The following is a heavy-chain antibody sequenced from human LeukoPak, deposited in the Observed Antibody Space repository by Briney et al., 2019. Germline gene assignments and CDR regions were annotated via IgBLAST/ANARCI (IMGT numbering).Heavy chain of an antibody. CDR2: ISGSGGST. J-gene: IGHJ4*02. V-gene: IGHV3-23*01. Sequence: GGSLRPSCAAPGFTFSTYAMSWVRQAPGKGREWVSTISGSGGSTFYADSVKGRFTISRDNSKITLYLQMNSLRAEDTAVYYCAKTGTTVVIPRYFDYWGQGTLVTVSS. CDR1: GFTFSTYA. D-gene: IGHD4-23*01. CDR3: AKTGTTVVIPRYFDY.